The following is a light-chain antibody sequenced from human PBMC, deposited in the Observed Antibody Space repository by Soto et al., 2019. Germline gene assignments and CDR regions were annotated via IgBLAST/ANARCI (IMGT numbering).Light chain of an antibody. CDR3: QSYDCSLSAHVV. J-gene: IGLJ2*01. Sequence: QSVLTQPPSVSGAPGQRVTISCTGSSSNIGAGFDVHWYQQIPGTAPKLLIFGSTNRPSGVPDRFSGSKSGTSASLAITGLQAEDEADYHCQSYDCSLSAHVVFGGGTKLTVL. V-gene: IGLV1-40*01. CDR1: SSNIGAGFD. CDR2: GST.